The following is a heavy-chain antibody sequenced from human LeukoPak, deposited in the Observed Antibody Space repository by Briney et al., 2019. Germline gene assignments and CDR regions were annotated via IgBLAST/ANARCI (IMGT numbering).Heavy chain of an antibody. CDR1: GDSVSSSSAA. D-gene: IGHD4-23*01. CDR2: TYYRSKWSS. Sequence: SQTLSLTCVISGDSVSSSSAAWTWIRQSPSRGLEWLGRTYYRSKWSSDYAVSVNSRITINPDTSKNQFSLQLNSVTPEDTAVYYCAREWGRGGDSVDYFDYWGQGTLVTVSS. J-gene: IGHJ4*02. V-gene: IGHV6-1*01. CDR3: AREWGRGGDSVDYFDY.